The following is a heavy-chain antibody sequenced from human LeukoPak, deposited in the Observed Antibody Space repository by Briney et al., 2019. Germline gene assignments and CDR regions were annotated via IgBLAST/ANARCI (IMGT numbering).Heavy chain of an antibody. CDR2: IYYSGST. Sequence: GSLRLSCAASGFTFSSYSMNWIRQPPGKGLEWIGSIYYSGSTYYNPSLKSRVTISVDTSKNQFSLKLSSVTAADTAVYYCARHGSGAAAGTFDYWGQGTLVTVSS. CDR3: ARHGSGAAAGTFDY. J-gene: IGHJ4*02. CDR1: GFTFSSYS. V-gene: IGHV4-39*01. D-gene: IGHD6-13*01.